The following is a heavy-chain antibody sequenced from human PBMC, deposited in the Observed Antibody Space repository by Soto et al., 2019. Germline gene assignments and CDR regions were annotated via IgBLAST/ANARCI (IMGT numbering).Heavy chain of an antibody. J-gene: IGHJ3*01. CDR1: GGSISSYY. D-gene: IGHD5-12*01. Sequence: QVQLQESGPGLVKPSETLSLICTVSGGSISSYYWSWIRQPPGKGLEWIGYIYHSGSSSYNPSLKSRLTLSLDTSKNQFSLKLSSVTAADTAVYYCAKDSSKYSGYDLGAFDVWGQGTMVTVSS. V-gene: IGHV4-59*01. CDR3: AKDSSKYSGYDLGAFDV. CDR2: IYHSGSS.